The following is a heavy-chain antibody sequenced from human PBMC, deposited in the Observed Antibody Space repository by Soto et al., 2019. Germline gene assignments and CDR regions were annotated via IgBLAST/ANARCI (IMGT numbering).Heavy chain of an antibody. V-gene: IGHV1-18*01. J-gene: IGHJ3*02. CDR2: ISAYNGNT. Sequence: QVQLVQSGAEVKKPRASVKVSCKASGYTFTSNGISWVRQAPGQGLEWMGWISAYNGNTNYAQKLQGRVTMTTDTPRSTGYMELSSMSSADPAVYYCARVSLGAFDIWGQGTMVTVSS. CDR3: ARVSLGAFDI. CDR1: GYTFTSNG.